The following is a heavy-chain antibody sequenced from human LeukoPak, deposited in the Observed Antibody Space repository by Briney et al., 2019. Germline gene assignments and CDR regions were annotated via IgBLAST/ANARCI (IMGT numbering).Heavy chain of an antibody. Sequence: PSETLSLTCAVSGYSISSGYYWGWIRQPPGKGLEWIGSIYHSGSTYYNPSLKSRVTISVDTSKNQFSLKLSSVTAADTAVYYCARSPPLEWFVDVWGKGTTVTVSS. D-gene: IGHD3-3*01. J-gene: IGHJ6*04. CDR1: GYSISSGYY. CDR3: ARSPPLEWFVDV. CDR2: IYHSGST. V-gene: IGHV4-38-2*01.